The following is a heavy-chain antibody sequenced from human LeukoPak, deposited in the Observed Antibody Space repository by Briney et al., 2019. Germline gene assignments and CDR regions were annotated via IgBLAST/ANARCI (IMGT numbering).Heavy chain of an antibody. J-gene: IGHJ4*02. CDR1: GFTFSSYG. CDR2: ISYDGSNK. Sequence: PGRSLRLSCAASGFTFSSYGMRWVRQAPGKGLEWVAVISYDGSNKYYADSVKGRFTISRDNSKNTLYLQMNSLRAEDTAVYYCAKDLIWFGEFPLDYWGQGTLVTVSS. V-gene: IGHV3-30*18. D-gene: IGHD3-10*01. CDR3: AKDLIWFGEFPLDY.